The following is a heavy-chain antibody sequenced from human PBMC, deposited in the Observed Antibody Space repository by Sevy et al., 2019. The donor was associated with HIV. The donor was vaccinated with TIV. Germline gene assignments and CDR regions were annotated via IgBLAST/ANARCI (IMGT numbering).Heavy chain of an antibody. V-gene: IGHV3-15*07. Sequence: GGSLRLSCAASGFSFSDVRMNWVRQAPGKGLEWVGRIKSKIDGGTKDYAAFVKGRFTSSRDDSKNTLYLQMNSLKTEDAGVYYCTTEEYTSDWNPTWGQGTLVTVSS. CDR3: TTEEYTSDWNPT. CDR1: GFSFSDVR. J-gene: IGHJ5*02. D-gene: IGHD6-19*01. CDR2: IKSKIDGGTK.